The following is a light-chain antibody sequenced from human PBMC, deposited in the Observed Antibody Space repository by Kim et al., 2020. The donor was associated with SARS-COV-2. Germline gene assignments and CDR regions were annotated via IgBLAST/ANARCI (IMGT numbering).Light chain of an antibody. CDR3: QQLNSYPRT. V-gene: IGKV1-9*01. Sequence: GDRVTITCRASQDISRSLAWYQQKPGRAPNLLIYAASTLQSGVPSRFSGSGSGTEFTLTISSLQPEDFATYYCQQLNSYPRTFGQGTKL. J-gene: IGKJ2*02. CDR1: QDISRS. CDR2: AAS.